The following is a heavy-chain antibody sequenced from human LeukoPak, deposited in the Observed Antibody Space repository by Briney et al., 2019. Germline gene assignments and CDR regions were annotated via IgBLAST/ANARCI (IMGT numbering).Heavy chain of an antibody. V-gene: IGHV1-18*01. Sequence: ASVKVSCKASGYTFTSYGISWVRQAPGQGLEWMGWISAYNGNTNYAQKLQGRVTMTTDTSTSTAYMELRSLRSDDTAVYYCARNYYGLRANYYDSSGGSMDVWGQGTTVTVSS. CDR3: ARNYYGLRANYYDSSGGSMDV. D-gene: IGHD3-22*01. CDR1: GYTFTSYG. J-gene: IGHJ6*02. CDR2: ISAYNGNT.